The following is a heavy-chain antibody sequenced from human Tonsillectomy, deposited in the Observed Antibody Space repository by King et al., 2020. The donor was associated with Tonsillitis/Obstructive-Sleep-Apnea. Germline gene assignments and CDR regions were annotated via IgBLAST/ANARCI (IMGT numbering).Heavy chain of an antibody. Sequence: VQLVESGGGLVQPRGSLRLSCAASGFTFSDHHMDWVRQAPGKGLEWVGRSRKKVNGYTTEYAASVKGRFAISRDDSKNSVYLQMNSLKTEDTAVYYCAREPYYDFWSGYYDMDVWGKGTTVTVSS. CDR1: GFTFSDHH. V-gene: IGHV3-72*01. CDR2: SRKKVNGYTT. D-gene: IGHD3-3*01. CDR3: AREPYYDFWSGYYDMDV. J-gene: IGHJ6*03.